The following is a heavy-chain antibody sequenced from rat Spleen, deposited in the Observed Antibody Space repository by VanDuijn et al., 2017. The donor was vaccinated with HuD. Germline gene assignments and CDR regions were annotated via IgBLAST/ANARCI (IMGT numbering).Heavy chain of an antibody. CDR1: GFTFSNYW. CDR2: ITNTGGST. CDR3: ARGGIYDY. V-gene: IGHV5-31*01. J-gene: IGHJ2*01. D-gene: IGHD1-2*01. Sequence: EVQLVESGGGLVQPGRSLKLSCVASGFTFSNYWMYWIRQAPGKGLEWVASITNTGGSTSHRDSVKGRFTISRDNAKSTLYLQMDSLRSEDTATYYCARGGIYDYWGQGVMVTVSS.